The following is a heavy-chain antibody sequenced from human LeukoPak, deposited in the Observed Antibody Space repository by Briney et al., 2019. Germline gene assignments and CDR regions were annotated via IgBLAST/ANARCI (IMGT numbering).Heavy chain of an antibody. Sequence: ASVTVSCKASGYTFTGYYMHWVRQAPGQGLEWMGWIKLNSGGTNSAQKFQGRVTMTRDTSISTAYMELSGLRSDDTAVYYCARDGHDKSGYYPDYWGQGTLVTVSS. V-gene: IGHV1-2*02. D-gene: IGHD3-22*01. J-gene: IGHJ4*02. CDR3: ARDGHDKSGYYPDY. CDR2: IKLNSGGT. CDR1: GYTFTGYY.